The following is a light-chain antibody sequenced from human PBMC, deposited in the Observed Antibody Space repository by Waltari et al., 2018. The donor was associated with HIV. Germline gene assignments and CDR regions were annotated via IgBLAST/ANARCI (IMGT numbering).Light chain of an antibody. CDR2: SSN. J-gene: IGLJ3*02. CDR1: SSNLARNT. Sequence: QSMLTQPPSASGTPGQRVTISCSGSSSNLARNTFNWYQQLPGTAPKLLIYSSNHRPSGVPDRFSGSKSGTSASLAISGLQSEDEADYYCATWDDSLNGRVFGGGTKLTVL. V-gene: IGLV1-44*01. CDR3: ATWDDSLNGRV.